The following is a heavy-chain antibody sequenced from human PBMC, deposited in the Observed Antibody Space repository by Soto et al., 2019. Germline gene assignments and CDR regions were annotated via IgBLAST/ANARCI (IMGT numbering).Heavy chain of an antibody. V-gene: IGHV1-8*01. D-gene: IGHD3-22*01. CDR3: ARGGDKWLLMGYYYYMEV. CDR1: GYTFTSYD. CDR2: MNPNSGNT. Sequence: GASVKVSCKASGYTFTSYDINWVRQATGQGLEWMGWMNPNSGNTGYAQKFQGRVTMTRNTSISTAYMELSSLRSEDTAVYYCARGGDKWLLMGYYYYMEVWGKGTTVTVSS. J-gene: IGHJ6*03.